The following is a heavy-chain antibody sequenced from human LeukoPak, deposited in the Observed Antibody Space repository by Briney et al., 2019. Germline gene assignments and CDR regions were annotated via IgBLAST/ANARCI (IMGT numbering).Heavy chain of an antibody. D-gene: IGHD3-3*01. CDR3: ARRVVGIYDFWRGPFDP. Sequence: SETLSLTCAVSGYSISSGYYWGWIRQPPGKGLEWTGSIYHSGSTYYNPSLKSRVTISVDTSKNQFSLKLSSVTGADTAVYYCARRVVGIYDFWRGPFDPWSQGTLVTVSS. CDR2: IYHSGST. V-gene: IGHV4-38-2*01. CDR1: GYSISSGYY. J-gene: IGHJ5*02.